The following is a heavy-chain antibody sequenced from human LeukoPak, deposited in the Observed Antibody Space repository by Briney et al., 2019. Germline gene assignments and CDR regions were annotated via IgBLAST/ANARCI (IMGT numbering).Heavy chain of an antibody. Sequence: ASVKVSCKASGYTFTSYGISWVRQAPGQGLEWMGWISAYNGNTNYAQKLQGRVTMTTDTSTSTAYMELRSLRSDDTAVYYCARSPVWLQLVSWYYYYMDVWGKGTTVTVSS. CDR2: ISAYNGNT. V-gene: IGHV1-18*01. J-gene: IGHJ6*03. CDR1: GYTFTSYG. D-gene: IGHD6-13*01. CDR3: ARSPVWLQLVSWYYYYMDV.